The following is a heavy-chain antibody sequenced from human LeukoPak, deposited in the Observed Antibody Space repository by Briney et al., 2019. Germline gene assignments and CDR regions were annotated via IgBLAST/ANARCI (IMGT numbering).Heavy chain of an antibody. CDR2: ISSSGSTI. V-gene: IGHV3-48*03. Sequence: TGGSLRLSCAASGFTFSSYEMNWVRQAPGKGLEGVSYISSSGSTIYYADSMKGRFTISRDNAKNSLYLQMNSLRAEDTAVYYCARGNHYYGSGLDVWGQGTTVTVSS. J-gene: IGHJ6*02. CDR1: GFTFSSYE. D-gene: IGHD3-10*01. CDR3: ARGNHYYGSGLDV.